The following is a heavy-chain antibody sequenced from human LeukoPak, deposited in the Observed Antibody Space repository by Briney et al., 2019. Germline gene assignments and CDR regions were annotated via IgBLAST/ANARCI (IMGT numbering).Heavy chain of an antibody. CDR2: ISSSSSYI. V-gene: IGHV3-21*01. J-gene: IGHJ4*02. D-gene: IGHD5-24*01. Sequence: GGSLRLSCAVSGFTFSSDSMNWGPQPPRKGLEWVSSISSSSSYIYYADSVKGRSTISRDNDKSSLYLQMNSLRAEDTAVYYGARARASYNPFDYWGQGTLVTVSS. CDR1: GFTFSSDS. CDR3: ARARASYNPFDY.